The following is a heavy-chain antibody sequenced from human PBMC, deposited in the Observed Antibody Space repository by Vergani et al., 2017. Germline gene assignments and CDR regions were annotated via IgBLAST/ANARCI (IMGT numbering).Heavy chain of an antibody. Sequence: QVQLVQSGAEVKKPGASVRVSCKASGFTFTSYHIHWVRQAPGQGLDWLVRIDPNSVDTRYSQRFQDRVTITRDTSFNTAYMEMTRLGPDDTAIYYCARVIVCCSRTKCYADNWGQGTLVTVSS. J-gene: IGHJ4*02. CDR1: GFTFTSYH. CDR3: ARVIVCCSRTKCYADN. D-gene: IGHD2-2*01. CDR2: IDPNSVDT. V-gene: IGHV1-2*06.